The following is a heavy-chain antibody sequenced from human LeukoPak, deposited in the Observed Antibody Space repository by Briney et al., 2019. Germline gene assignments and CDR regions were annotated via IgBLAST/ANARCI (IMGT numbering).Heavy chain of an antibody. D-gene: IGHD3-22*01. CDR3: TREDDSTYYYDSSGYPDDY. V-gene: IGHV3-23*01. Sequence: GGSLRLSCAASGFTFSSHGMNWVRQAPGKGLEWVSGISPSGDILYYADSVKGQFTISRDNSKNTVYLQMNSLRAEDTAVYYCTREDDSTYYYDSSGYPDDYWGQGTLVTVSS. CDR2: ISPSGDIL. CDR1: GFTFSSHG. J-gene: IGHJ4*02.